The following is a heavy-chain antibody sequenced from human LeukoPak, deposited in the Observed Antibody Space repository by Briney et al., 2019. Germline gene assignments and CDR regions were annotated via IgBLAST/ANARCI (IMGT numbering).Heavy chain of an antibody. D-gene: IGHD6-19*01. CDR3: ASRVNSGWSFDY. CDR1: GFTFSSYW. CDR2: INSDGSST. V-gene: IGHV3-74*01. J-gene: IGHJ4*02. Sequence: GGSLRLSCAASGFTFSSYWMHWVCQAPGKGLVWVSRINSDGSSTSYADSVKGRFTISRDNAKNTLYLQMNSLRAEDTAVYYCASRVNSGWSFDYWGQGTLVTVSS.